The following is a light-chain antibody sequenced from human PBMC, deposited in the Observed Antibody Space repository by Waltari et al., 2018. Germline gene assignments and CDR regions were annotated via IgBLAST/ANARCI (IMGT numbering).Light chain of an antibody. Sequence: QSALAQPRSVSGSPGQSVTISCTATTTDVSGYDYVSWYQQHPGKGPKLIIFDVNRRPSGVPDRFSGSKTGNMASLTISGLQPEDEAIYYCCSCTEEVFGGGTTVTVL. CDR2: DVN. V-gene: IGLV2-11*01. CDR3: CSCTEEV. J-gene: IGLJ3*02. CDR1: TTDVSGYDY.